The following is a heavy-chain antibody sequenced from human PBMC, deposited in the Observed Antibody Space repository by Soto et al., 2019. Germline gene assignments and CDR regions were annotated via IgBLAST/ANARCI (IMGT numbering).Heavy chain of an antibody. CDR3: ARGDSTDCSNGVCSFFYNHDMDV. D-gene: IGHD2-8*01. V-gene: IGHV1-2*04. CDR2: INPKSGGT. J-gene: IGHJ6*02. Sequence: GASVKVSCKASGYSFTDYHIHWVRQAPGQGLEWLGRINPKSGGTSTAQKFQGWVTMTTDTSISTASMELTRLTSDDTAIYYCARGDSTDCSNGVCSFFYNHDMDVCGQRTTVTVSS. CDR1: GYSFTDYH.